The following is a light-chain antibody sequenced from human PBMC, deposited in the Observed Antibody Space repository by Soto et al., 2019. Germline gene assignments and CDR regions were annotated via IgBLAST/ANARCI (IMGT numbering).Light chain of an antibody. CDR1: DSNIGSTA. V-gene: IGLV1-44*01. J-gene: IGLJ2*01. CDR3: AAWDDDLHVWL. CDR2: SSN. Sequence: QSVLTQPPSVSATPGQGVTLSCSGGDSNIGSTAVNWYQQVPGTAPKLLIYSSNQRPSGVPDRISGSKSGTSASLAISGLQSEDEADDYWAAWDDDLHVWLVGGGTKLTVL.